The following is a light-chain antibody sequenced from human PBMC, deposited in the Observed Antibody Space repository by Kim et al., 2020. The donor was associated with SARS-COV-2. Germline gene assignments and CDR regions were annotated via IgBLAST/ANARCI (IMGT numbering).Light chain of an antibody. V-gene: IGKV1-27*01. CDR2: AAS. CDR3: QKYNDAHWT. CDR1: QDISKY. Sequence: DIQMTQSPSSLSASVGDRVTITCRASQDISKYLVWYQQKPGKVPKVLIYAASALHSGVPSRFSGGGSGTDFTLTISSLQPEDAATYYCQKYNDAHWTFGQGTKVDIK. J-gene: IGKJ1*01.